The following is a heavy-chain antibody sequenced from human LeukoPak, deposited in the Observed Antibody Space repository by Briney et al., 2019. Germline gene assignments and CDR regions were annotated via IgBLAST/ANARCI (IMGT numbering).Heavy chain of an antibody. V-gene: IGHV3-21*01. Sequence: GGSLRLSCAASGFTFSSYSMNWVRQAPGKGLEWVSSISSSSSYIYYADSAKGRFTISRDNAKNSLYLQMNSLRAEDTAVYYCARDRDITMMGTDYWGQGTLVTVSS. CDR2: ISSSSSYI. J-gene: IGHJ4*02. CDR1: GFTFSSYS. D-gene: IGHD3-22*01. CDR3: ARDRDITMMGTDY.